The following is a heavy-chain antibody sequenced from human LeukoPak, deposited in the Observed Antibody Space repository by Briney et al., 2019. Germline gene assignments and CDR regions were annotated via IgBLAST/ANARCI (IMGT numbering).Heavy chain of an antibody. V-gene: IGHV3-23*01. CDR1: GFTFSSYA. Sequence: GGSLRLSCAASGFTFSSYAMSWVRQAPGKGLEWVSTISGSGGTTYYADSVKGRFTISGVNSKNTLYLQMNSLRAEDAAVYYCAKESPQFDYWGQGTLVTVSS. J-gene: IGHJ4*02. CDR3: AKESPQFDY. CDR2: ISGSGGTT.